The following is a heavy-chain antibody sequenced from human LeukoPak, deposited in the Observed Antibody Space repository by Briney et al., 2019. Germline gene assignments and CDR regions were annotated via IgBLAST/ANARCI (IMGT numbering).Heavy chain of an antibody. J-gene: IGHJ4*02. CDR2: INGDGGST. D-gene: IGHD2-2*01. Sequence: PGVSLGLSCAASGFTFSTYAMSWVRQAPGQGLEWVSSINGDGGSTYYAESVKGRFTVSRDNSKNTLYLQMDSLRAEDTAVYYCAKRPDCSTTNCFRFEYWGQGTLVTVSS. CDR1: GFTFSTYA. CDR3: AKRPDCSTTNCFRFEY. V-gene: IGHV3-23*01.